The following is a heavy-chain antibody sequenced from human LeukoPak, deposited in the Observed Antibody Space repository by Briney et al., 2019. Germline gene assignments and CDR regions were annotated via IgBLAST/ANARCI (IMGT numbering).Heavy chain of an antibody. CDR3: ARGPVYDYVWGSYRPTYYYYGMDV. Sequence: GGSLRLSCVASGFIFDDYAMHWVRQAPGKGLEWVSGISWNSGNRGYADSVKGRFTISRDNAKNSLYLQMNSLRTEDTALYYCARGPVYDYVWGSYRPTYYYYGMDVWGQGTTVTVSS. CDR1: GFIFDDYA. V-gene: IGHV3-9*01. CDR2: ISWNSGNR. D-gene: IGHD3-16*02. J-gene: IGHJ6*02.